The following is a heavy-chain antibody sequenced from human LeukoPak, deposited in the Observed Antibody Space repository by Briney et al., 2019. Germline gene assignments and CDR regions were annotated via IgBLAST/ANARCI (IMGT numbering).Heavy chain of an antibody. D-gene: IGHD2-15*01. CDR2: INPNSGGT. CDR3: ARPLLGCSGGSCYSDRFDP. CDR1: VYTFTCYY. V-gene: IGHV1-2*02. J-gene: IGHJ5*02. Sequence: GASVTVSFKSSVYTFTCYYMHWVRQAPGQGLEWMGWINPNSGGTNYAQKFQGRVTMTRDTSISTAYMELSRLRSDDTAVYYCARPLLGCSGGSCYSDRFDPWGQGTLVTVSS.